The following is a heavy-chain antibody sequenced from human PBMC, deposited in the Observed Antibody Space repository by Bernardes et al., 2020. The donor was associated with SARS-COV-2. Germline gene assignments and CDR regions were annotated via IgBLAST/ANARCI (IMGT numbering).Heavy chain of an antibody. CDR2: IYPSSGNT. V-gene: IGHV4-61*09. J-gene: IGHJ5*02. Sequence: SETLSLTCTVSGGSISSGYYYWTWIRQPAGKGLEWIGHIYPSSGNTKYNPSLESRVTISVDMSKNQFSLQLSSVTAADTAVYYCARGGNFWNDRWFDPWGQGTLVTVSS. D-gene: IGHD1-1*01. CDR3: ARGGNFWNDRWFDP. CDR1: GGSISSGYYY.